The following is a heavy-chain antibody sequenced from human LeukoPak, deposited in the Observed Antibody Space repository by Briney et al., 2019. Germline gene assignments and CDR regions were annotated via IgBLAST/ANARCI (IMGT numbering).Heavy chain of an antibody. CDR2: IYYSGST. CDR1: GGSISSYY. J-gene: IGHJ6*03. D-gene: IGHD6-13*01. V-gene: IGHV4-59*12. CDR3: ARGTIAADDYYYMDV. Sequence: SETLSLTCTVSGGSISSYYWSWIRQPPGKGLEWIGSIYYSGSTYYNPSLKSRVTISVDTSKNQFSLKLSSVTAADTAVYYCARGTIAADDYYYMDVWGKGTTVTISS.